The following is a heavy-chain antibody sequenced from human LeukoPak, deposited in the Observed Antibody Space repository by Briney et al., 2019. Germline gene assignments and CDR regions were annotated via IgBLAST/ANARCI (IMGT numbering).Heavy chain of an antibody. D-gene: IGHD6-19*01. CDR3: ARGPRPTQWDY. CDR1: GYTFTSYY. Sequence: ASVKVSCKASGYTFTSYYMHWVRQAPGQGLEWMGIINPSGGSTSYAQKFQGRVTMTGNTSISTAYMELSSLRSEDTAVYYCARGPRPTQWDYWGQGTLVTVSS. CDR2: INPSGGST. V-gene: IGHV1-46*01. J-gene: IGHJ4*02.